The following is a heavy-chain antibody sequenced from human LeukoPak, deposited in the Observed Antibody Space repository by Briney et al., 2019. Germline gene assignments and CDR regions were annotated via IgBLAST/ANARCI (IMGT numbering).Heavy chain of an antibody. D-gene: IGHD3-22*01. CDR3: ARVPLYYDSSGYYSETFDY. CDR1: GYTSTGYY. Sequence: GASVKVSCKASGYTSTGYYMHWVRQAPGQGLEWMGWINPNSGGTNYAQKFQGRVTMTRDTSISTAYMELSRLRSDDTAVYYCARVPLYYDSSGYYSETFDYWGQGTLVTVSS. V-gene: IGHV1-2*02. J-gene: IGHJ4*02. CDR2: INPNSGGT.